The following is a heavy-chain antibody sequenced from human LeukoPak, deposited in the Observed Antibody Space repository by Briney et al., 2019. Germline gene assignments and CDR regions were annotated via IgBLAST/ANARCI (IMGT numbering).Heavy chain of an antibody. J-gene: IGHJ4*02. D-gene: IGHD5-12*01. Sequence: SETLSLTCAVPGYSIGNGYWWSWFRQSPGKGLEWIGEIHYSGSTNYNPSLKSRVTISTDTSKNQFSLTLRFVTAADTAVYYCVRSGSYCLNSWGQGTLVTVSS. V-gene: IGHV4-4*02. CDR1: GYSIGNGYW. CDR2: IHYSGST. CDR3: VRSGSYCLNS.